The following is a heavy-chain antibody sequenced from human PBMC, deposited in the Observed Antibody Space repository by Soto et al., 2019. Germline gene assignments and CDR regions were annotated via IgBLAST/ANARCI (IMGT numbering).Heavy chain of an antibody. D-gene: IGHD2-15*01. CDR2: INTDGSNT. CDR3: ARDFCSGGNCYTYYFYP. J-gene: IGHJ5*02. Sequence: GGSLRLSCAASGLTFNRYWMHWVRHAPGKGLVWVSHINTDGSNTNYADSVKGRFTISRDNAKSTLFLQMNSLRDEDTAVYYCARDFCSGGNCYTYYFYPWGHGIPVTFSS. V-gene: IGHV3-74*01. CDR1: GLTFNRYW.